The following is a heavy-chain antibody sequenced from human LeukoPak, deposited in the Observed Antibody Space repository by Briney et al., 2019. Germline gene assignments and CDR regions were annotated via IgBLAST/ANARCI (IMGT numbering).Heavy chain of an antibody. D-gene: IGHD6-6*01. CDR1: GYTFTSYY. CDR2: INPSGGST. J-gene: IGHJ6*04. Sequence: ASVKVSCKASGYTFTSYYMHWVRQAPGQGLEWMGLINPSGGSTSYAQKFQGRVTMTRDMSTSTVYMELSSLRSEDTAVYYCAREKGALEYSSSSPLDVWGKGTTVTVSS. V-gene: IGHV1-46*01. CDR3: AREKGALEYSSSSPLDV.